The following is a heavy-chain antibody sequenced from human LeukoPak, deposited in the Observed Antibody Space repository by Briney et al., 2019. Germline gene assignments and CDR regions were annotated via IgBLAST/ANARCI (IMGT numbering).Heavy chain of an antibody. CDR3: ARDSSPYGSGSYGGGDY. V-gene: IGHV3-30-3*01. J-gene: IGHJ4*02. D-gene: IGHD3-10*01. CDR2: ISYDGSNK. Sequence: GGSLRLSCAASGFTFSSYAMHWVRQAPGKGLEWVAVISYDGSNKYYADSVKGRFTISRDNSKNTLYLQMNSLRAEDTAVYYCARDSSPYGSGSYGGGDYWGQGTLVTVSS. CDR1: GFTFSSYA.